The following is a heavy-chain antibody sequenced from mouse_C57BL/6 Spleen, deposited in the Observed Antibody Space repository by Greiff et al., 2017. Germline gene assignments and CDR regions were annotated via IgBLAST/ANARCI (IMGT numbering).Heavy chain of an antibody. V-gene: IGHV1-80*01. CDR1: GYAFSSYW. CDR2: IYPGDGDT. CDR3: ARSESHWYFDV. Sequence: QVQLQQSGADLVKPGASVKISCKASGYAFSSYWMNWVKQRPGKGLEWIGQIYPGDGDTNYNGKFKGKATLTADKSSSTAYMQLSSLTSEDSAVYFCARSESHWYFDVWGTGTTVTVSS. J-gene: IGHJ1*03.